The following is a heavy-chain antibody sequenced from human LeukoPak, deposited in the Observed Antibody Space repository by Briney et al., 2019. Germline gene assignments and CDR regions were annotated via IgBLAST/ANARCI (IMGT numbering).Heavy chain of an antibody. J-gene: IGHJ4*02. CDR2: ISGSGDST. CDR1: GFTFSSYA. V-gene: IGHV3-23*01. D-gene: IGHD2-2*01. CDR3: AKSHRCSSTSCYGTLDY. Sequence: GGSLRLSCAASGFTFSSYAMSWVRQAPGKGLEWVSAISGSGDSTYYADSVKGRFTISRDNSKNTLYLQMNSLRAEDTAVYYCAKSHRCSSTSCYGTLDYWGQGTLVTVSS.